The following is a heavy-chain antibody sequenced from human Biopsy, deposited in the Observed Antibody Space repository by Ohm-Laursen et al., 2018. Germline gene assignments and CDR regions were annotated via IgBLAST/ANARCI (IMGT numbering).Heavy chain of an antibody. Sequence: SDTLSLTWTVSGGSISNLYWSWIRQPPGKGLEWIGHMYYSGNTNYNPSLKSRVTISVDTSKNRLSLKLRSVTAADTAVYYCALETTYCSGNRCYPDGMDVWGQGTTVTVSS. CDR3: ALETTYCSGNRCYPDGMDV. CDR2: MYYSGNT. V-gene: IGHV4-59*08. CDR1: GGSISNLY. J-gene: IGHJ6*02. D-gene: IGHD2-15*01.